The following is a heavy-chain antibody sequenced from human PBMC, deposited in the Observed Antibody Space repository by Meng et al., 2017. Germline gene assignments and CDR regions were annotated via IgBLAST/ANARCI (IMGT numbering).Heavy chain of an antibody. Sequence: VPRLGARGGWVRPGGSLRLCCVASGFTFSDYYMSWIRQAPGKGLEWVSYISSSGSTIYYADSVKGRFTISRDNAKNSLYLQMNSLRAEDTAVYYCARGKGWFDPWGQGTLVTVPS. V-gene: IGHV3-11*01. CDR1: GFTFSDYY. CDR3: ARGKGWFDP. J-gene: IGHJ5*02. CDR2: ISSSGSTI.